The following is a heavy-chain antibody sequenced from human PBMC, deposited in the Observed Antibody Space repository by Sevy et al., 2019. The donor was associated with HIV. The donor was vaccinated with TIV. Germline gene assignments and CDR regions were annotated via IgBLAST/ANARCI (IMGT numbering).Heavy chain of an antibody. J-gene: IGHJ3*02. Sequence: GGSLRLSCAASGPTFSNYAMHWLRQAPGKGLGWVAVVSYDGGNTYYADSVKGRFTVSRDNSKSTLYLQMNSLRPDDTAIYYCARFPPERAFDIWGQGTMVTVSS. CDR1: GPTFSNYA. CDR3: ARFPPERAFDI. CDR2: VSYDGGNT. V-gene: IGHV3-30*04.